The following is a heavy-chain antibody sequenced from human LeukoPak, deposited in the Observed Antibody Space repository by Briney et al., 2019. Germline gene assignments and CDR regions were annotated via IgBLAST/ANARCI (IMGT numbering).Heavy chain of an antibody. CDR2: IYYSGST. J-gene: IGHJ4*02. V-gene: IGHV4-39*01. D-gene: IGHD3-9*01. CDR3: ARSGLRYFDWLFPPFDY. CDR1: GGSISSSSYY. Sequence: PSETLSLTCTVSGGSISSSSYYWGWIRQPPGKGLEWIGSIYYSGSTYYNPSLKSRVTISVDTSKNQFSLKLSSVTAADTPVYYCARSGLRYFDWLFPPFDYWGQGTLVTVSS.